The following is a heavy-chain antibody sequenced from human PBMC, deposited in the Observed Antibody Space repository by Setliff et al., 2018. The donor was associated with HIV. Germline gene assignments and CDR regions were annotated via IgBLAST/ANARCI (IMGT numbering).Heavy chain of an antibody. CDR2: IYSTGST. CDR1: GPSINIHY. Sequence: PSETLSLTCTVSGPSINIHYWSWIRQSPGKGFEWIGSIYSTGSTNYTPSLQSRVTISMVASRNQFSLKVTSVTAADTAVYYCAKGAGFYGDYTFDHWGQGRQVTVSS. V-gene: IGHV4-59*11. CDR3: AKGAGFYGDYTFDH. J-gene: IGHJ4*02. D-gene: IGHD4-17*01.